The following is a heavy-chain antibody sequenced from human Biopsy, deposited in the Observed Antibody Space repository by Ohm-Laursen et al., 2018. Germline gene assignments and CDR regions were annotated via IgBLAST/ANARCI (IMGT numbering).Heavy chain of an antibody. Sequence: GTLSLTWTVSGGSIRSNGFYWGWIRQPPGKGLEWIGSISYRGTTSYNPSLKSRVAISVDTSKNQLSLSLNSVTAADTAVFYCARLRGGVVINYSWFDPWGQGILVTVSS. CDR2: ISYRGTT. V-gene: IGHV4-39*01. D-gene: IGHD3-3*01. J-gene: IGHJ5*02. CDR3: ARLRGGVVINYSWFDP. CDR1: GGSIRSNGFY.